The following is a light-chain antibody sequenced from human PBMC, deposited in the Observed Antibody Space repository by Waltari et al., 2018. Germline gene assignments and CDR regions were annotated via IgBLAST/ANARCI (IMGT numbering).Light chain of an antibody. J-gene: IGLJ2*01. CDR3: CSYAGKYSSV. CDR2: AVS. V-gene: IGLV2-14*03. Sequence: QSALTQPASVSGSPGQSITISCTGTSSHGGGYNSASWYQQHPGKAPKLMISAVSNRPSGISNRFSGSKSGNTASLTISGLQAEDEADYYCCSYAGKYSSVFGGGTKVTVL. CDR1: SSHGGGYNS.